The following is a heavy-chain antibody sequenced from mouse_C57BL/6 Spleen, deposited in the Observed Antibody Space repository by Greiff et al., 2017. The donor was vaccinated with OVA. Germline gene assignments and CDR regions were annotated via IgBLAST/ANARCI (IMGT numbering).Heavy chain of an antibody. CDR3: ARGKLLQGAMDY. J-gene: IGHJ4*01. D-gene: IGHD1-1*01. CDR1: GYTFPSYW. CDR2: IYPGSGST. V-gene: IGHV1-55*01. Sequence: QVQLQQSGAELVKPGASVKMSCKASGYTFPSYWITWVKPRPGQGLEWIGDIYPGSGSTNYNEKFKSKATLTVDTSSSTAYMQLSSLTSEDSAVYYCARGKLLQGAMDYWGQGTSVTVSS.